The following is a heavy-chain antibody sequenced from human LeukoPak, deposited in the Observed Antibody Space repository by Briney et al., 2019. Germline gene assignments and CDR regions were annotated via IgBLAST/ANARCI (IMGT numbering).Heavy chain of an antibody. CDR2: ISSSGSTI. D-gene: IGHD6-13*01. J-gene: IGHJ6*03. CDR1: GFTFSDYY. V-gene: IGHV3-11*04. Sequence: KPGGSLRLSCAASGFTFSDYYMSWIRQAPGKGLEWVSYISSSGSTIYYADSVKGRFTISRDNAKNSLYLQMNSLRAEDTAVYYCARPSSSPRYYYYMDVWGKGTTVTVSS. CDR3: ARPSSSPRYYYYMDV.